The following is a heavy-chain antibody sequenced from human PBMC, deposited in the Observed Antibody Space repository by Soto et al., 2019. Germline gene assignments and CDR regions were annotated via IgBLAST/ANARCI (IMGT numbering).Heavy chain of an antibody. CDR2: IWYDGSNK. CDR3: ARPKQTAIRFLTDGMDV. J-gene: IGHJ6*02. D-gene: IGHD3-3*01. Sequence: GGSLRLSCAASGFTFSSYGMHWVRQAPGKGLEWVAVIWYDGSNKYYADSVKGRFTISRDNSKNTLYLQMNSLRAEDTAVYYCARPKQTAIRFLTDGMDVWGQGTTVTVSS. CDR1: GFTFSSYG. V-gene: IGHV3-33*01.